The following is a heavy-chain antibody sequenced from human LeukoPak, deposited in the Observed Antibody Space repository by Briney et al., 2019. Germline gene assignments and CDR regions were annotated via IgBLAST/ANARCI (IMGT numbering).Heavy chain of an antibody. CDR3: ARNVGWYSHDS. Sequence: SETLSLTCTVSGDSLSSHYWSWIRQPPGKGLEWIGYIYGSGGTHYDPSLRSRGTISEDTSKNQFSLKLTSVTAADTAVYYCARNVGWYSHDSWGQGTLVTVSS. CDR2: IYGSGGT. D-gene: IGHD6-19*01. CDR1: GDSLSSHY. J-gene: IGHJ4*02. V-gene: IGHV4-59*08.